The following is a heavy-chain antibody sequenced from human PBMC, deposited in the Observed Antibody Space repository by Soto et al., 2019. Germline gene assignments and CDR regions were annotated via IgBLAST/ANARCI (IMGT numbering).Heavy chain of an antibody. Sequence: SETLSLTCTVSGGSISSYYWSWIRQPPRKGLEWIGYIYYSGSTNYNPSLKSRVTISVDTSKNQFSLKLSSVTAADTAVYYCARVRYCSSTSCWAFDYWGQGTLVTVSS. CDR3: ARVRYCSSTSCWAFDY. V-gene: IGHV4-59*08. CDR1: GGSISSYY. CDR2: IYYSGST. D-gene: IGHD2-2*01. J-gene: IGHJ4*02.